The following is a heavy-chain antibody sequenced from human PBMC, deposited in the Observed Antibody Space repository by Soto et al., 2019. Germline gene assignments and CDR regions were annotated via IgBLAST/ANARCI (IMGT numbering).Heavy chain of an antibody. V-gene: IGHV4-34*01. CDR1: GGSFSGYY. CDR3: ASGEVGSSGDWDYYYYGMDV. J-gene: IGHJ6*02. CDR2: INHSGRN. Sequence: PSETLSLTCAVYGGSFSGYYWNGIRQPPGKGLEWIGEINHSGRNNYNPSLKSRVTISVDTSKDQSSPKLSSVTAADTAVYYCASGEVGSSGDWDYYYYGMDVWGQGNTVT. D-gene: IGHD6-6*01.